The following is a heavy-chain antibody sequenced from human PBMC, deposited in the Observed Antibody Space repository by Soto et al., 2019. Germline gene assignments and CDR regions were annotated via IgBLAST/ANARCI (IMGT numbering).Heavy chain of an antibody. V-gene: IGHV1-8*01. J-gene: IGHJ4*02. Sequence: QVQLVQSGAEVKKPGASVKVSCKASGYTFTSYDINWVRQATGQGLEWMGWMNPNSGNTGYAQKFQGRVTMTRNTSISTAYMELSSLRSEDTAVYYCVIVLMVYAPGAFDYWGQGTLVTVSS. CDR3: VIVLMVYAPGAFDY. CDR1: GYTFTSYD. D-gene: IGHD2-8*01. CDR2: MNPNSGNT.